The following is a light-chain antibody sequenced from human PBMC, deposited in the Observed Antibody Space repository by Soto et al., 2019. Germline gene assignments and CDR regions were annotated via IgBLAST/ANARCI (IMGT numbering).Light chain of an antibody. CDR1: QGISSW. CDR3: QHYNSYSEA. Sequence: DTPMTQSPSSVSASVGDRVTITCRASQGISSWLAWYQQKPGKAPKLLIYKASTLKSGVPSRFSGSGSGTEFTLTISSLQPDDFATYYCQHYNSYSEAFGQGTKVDIK. J-gene: IGKJ1*01. V-gene: IGKV1-5*03. CDR2: KAS.